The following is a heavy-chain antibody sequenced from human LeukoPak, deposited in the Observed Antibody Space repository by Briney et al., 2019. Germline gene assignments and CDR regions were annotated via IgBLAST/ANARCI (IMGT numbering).Heavy chain of an antibody. V-gene: IGHV1-69*05. CDR2: IIPIFGTA. CDR3: AGDSGSYGGGFDY. CDR1: GGTFISYA. J-gene: IGHJ4*02. D-gene: IGHD1-26*01. Sequence: GSSVKVSCKASGGTFISYAISWVRQAPGQGLEWMGGIIPIFGTANYAQKFQGRVTITTDESTSTAYMELSSLRSEDTAVYYCAGDSGSYGGGFDYWGQGTLVTVSS.